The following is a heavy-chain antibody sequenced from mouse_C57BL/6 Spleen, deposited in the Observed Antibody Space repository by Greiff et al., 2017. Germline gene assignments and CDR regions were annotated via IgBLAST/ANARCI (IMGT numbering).Heavy chain of an antibody. Sequence: VKLQQPGAELVRPGSSVKLSCKASGYTFTSYWMHWVKQRPIQGLEWIGNIDPSDSETHYNQKFKDKATLTVDKSSSTSYMQLSSLTSEDSAVYYCARGVRRAMDYWGQGTSVTVSS. J-gene: IGHJ4*01. CDR2: IDPSDSET. CDR1: GYTFTSYW. V-gene: IGHV1-52*01. CDR3: ARGVRRAMDY. D-gene: IGHD2-14*01.